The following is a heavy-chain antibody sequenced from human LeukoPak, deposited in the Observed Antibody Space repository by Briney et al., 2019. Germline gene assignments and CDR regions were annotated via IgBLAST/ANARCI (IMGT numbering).Heavy chain of an antibody. Sequence: SWVRQAPXXXLXWVSVISGSAHKIRYADSVKGRFTISRDNSENIVYLQMNNLRAEDTAVYYCAGRVTGYSSGYVYWGQGTLVTVSS. V-gene: IGHV3-23*01. D-gene: IGHD5-18*01. CDR3: AGRVTGYSSGYVY. CDR2: ISGSAHKI. J-gene: IGHJ4*02.